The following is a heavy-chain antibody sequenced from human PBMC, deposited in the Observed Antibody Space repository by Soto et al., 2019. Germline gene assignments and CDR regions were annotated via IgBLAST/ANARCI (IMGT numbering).Heavy chain of an antibody. Sequence: EVQLLESGGGLVQPGGSLRLSCEGSGFIFSIYAMSWVRQAPGKGLEWVSGISGGGGSTNYADSVKGRFTISRDNSKNTLYLQMNSLRAEDTAVYYCAKDGAVLRFLDGGPFQCCGQGTLVTVSS. CDR1: GFIFSIYA. D-gene: IGHD3-3*01. CDR2: ISGGGGST. J-gene: IGHJ1*01. V-gene: IGHV3-23*01. CDR3: AKDGAVLRFLDGGPFQC.